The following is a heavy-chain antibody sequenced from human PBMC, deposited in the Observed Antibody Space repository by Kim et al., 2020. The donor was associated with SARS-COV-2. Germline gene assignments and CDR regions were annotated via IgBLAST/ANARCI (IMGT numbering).Heavy chain of an antibody. V-gene: IGHV3-7*03. CDR1: GFTFVTYW. J-gene: IGHJ5*02. CDR2: INQDGSEK. D-gene: IGHD1-26*01. CDR3: AREDGSAYNLGGWYDP. Sequence: GGSLRLSCVASGFTFVTYWMTWVRQAPGKGLEWVANINQDGSEKYYADSVKGRFTISRDNAKKSLFLQMNSLRAEDTAVYYCAREDGSAYNLGGWYDPWGQGPLVTVSS.